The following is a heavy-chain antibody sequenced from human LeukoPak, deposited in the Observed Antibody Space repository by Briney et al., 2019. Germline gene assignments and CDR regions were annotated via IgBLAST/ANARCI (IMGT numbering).Heavy chain of an antibody. CDR3: AREGTARDAFDI. CDR2: ISSDGSDK. D-gene: IGHD2-21*02. Sequence: PGGSLRLSCAASGFTFSSYAMSWVRQAPGKGLEWVAFISSDGSDKYYADSMKGRFTISRDNSKNTLYLQMTSLRGEDTAMYYCAREGTARDAFDIWGQGTMVTVSS. V-gene: IGHV3-30-3*01. J-gene: IGHJ3*02. CDR1: GFTFSSYA.